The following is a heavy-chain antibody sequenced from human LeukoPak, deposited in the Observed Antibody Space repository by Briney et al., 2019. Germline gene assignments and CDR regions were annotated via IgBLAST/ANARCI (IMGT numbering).Heavy chain of an antibody. J-gene: IGHJ3*02. CDR3: ARLSGWLGASDT. D-gene: IGHD2-15*01. CDR1: GFIFNDYA. Sequence: PGGSLRLSCTASGFIFNDYAMHWVRQLPGKRLEWVSLISGDGDNTHSADSVKGRFSISRDNSKNSLYLQLNSLRTEDTALYYCARLSGWLGASDTWGQGTLVTVSS. V-gene: IGHV3-43*02. CDR2: ISGDGDNT.